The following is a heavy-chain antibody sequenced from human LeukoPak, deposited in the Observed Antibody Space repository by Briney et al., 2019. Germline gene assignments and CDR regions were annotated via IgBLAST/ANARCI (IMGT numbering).Heavy chain of an antibody. CDR3: ARQYIDILTGYYRGELYWFFDL. D-gene: IGHD3-9*01. Sequence: SESLSLTCTVSGGSISSYYWSWIRQPPGKGLEWIGYIYYSGSTNYNPSLKSRVTISVDTSKNQFSLKLSSVTAADTAVYYCARQYIDILTGYYRGELYWFFDLWGRGTLVTVSS. CDR1: GGSISSYY. CDR2: IYYSGST. J-gene: IGHJ2*01. V-gene: IGHV4-59*08.